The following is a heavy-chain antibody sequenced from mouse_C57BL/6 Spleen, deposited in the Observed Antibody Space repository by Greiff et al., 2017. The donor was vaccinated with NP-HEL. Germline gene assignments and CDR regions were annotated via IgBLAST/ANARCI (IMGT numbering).Heavy chain of an antibody. CDR2: IDPSDSYT. CDR3: APFTTVPGRYFDV. D-gene: IGHD1-1*01. CDR1: GYTFTSYW. J-gene: IGHJ1*03. V-gene: IGHV1-59*01. Sequence: QVQLQQPGAELVRPGPSVKLSCKASGYTFTSYWMHWVKQRPGQGLEWIGVIDPSDSYTNYNQKFKGKATLTVDTSSSTAYMQLSSLTSEDSAVYYCAPFTTVPGRYFDVWGTGTTVTVSS.